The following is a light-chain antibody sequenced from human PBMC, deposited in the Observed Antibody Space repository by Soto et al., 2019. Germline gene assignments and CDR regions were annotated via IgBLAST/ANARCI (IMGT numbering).Light chain of an antibody. Sequence: QSVLTQSPSASASLGASVKLTCTLSSGHNTYSIAWHQQQLEKGPRFLMKLKSDGSHSRGDGIPDRFSGSSSGAERYLTISSLQSEDEADYYCQTWATGIQVFGGGTKVTVL. J-gene: IGLJ2*01. CDR3: QTWATGIQV. CDR2: LKSDGSH. CDR1: SGHNTYS. V-gene: IGLV4-69*01.